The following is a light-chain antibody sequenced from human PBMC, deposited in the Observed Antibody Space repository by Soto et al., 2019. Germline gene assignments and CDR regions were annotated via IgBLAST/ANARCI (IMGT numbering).Light chain of an antibody. CDR3: LEVNSFSFT. V-gene: IGKV1-9*01. Sequence: DIQLTQSPSFLSASVGDRVTITCRASQGISSYLAWYQQKPGKAPKLLIYAASTLQSGVPSRFSGSGSGTEFTLTISSLQPEDSATYYCLEVNSFSFTFGPGTKVDIK. J-gene: IGKJ3*01. CDR1: QGISSY. CDR2: AAS.